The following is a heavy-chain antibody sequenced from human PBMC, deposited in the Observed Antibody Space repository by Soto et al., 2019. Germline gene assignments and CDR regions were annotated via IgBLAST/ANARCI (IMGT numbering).Heavy chain of an antibody. V-gene: IGHV3-9*01. CDR2: VSWNRGMI. CDR3: FKGAVRSTASRWYFEC. Sequence: EVQLVESGGGLVQPGRSLRLSCAASGFTFEDYAMHWVRQAPGEGREWVSGVSWNRGMIGYAESVKGRFTISSDNAKNSLYLQMNSLRPEDTALYYCFKGAVRSTASRWYFECWGQGTLVTVSS. CDR1: GFTFEDYA. J-gene: IGHJ4*02. D-gene: IGHD2-21*02.